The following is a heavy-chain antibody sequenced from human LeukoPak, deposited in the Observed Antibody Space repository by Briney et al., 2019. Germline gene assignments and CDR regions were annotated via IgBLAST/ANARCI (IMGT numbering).Heavy chain of an antibody. V-gene: IGHV3-30-3*01. CDR3: AREFYSSGWYPLSY. Sequence: GRSLRLSCAASGFTFSSYAMHWVRQAPGKGLEWVAVISYDGSNKYYADSVKGRFTISRDNSKNTLYLQMNSLRAEDTAVYYCAREFYSSGWYPLSYWGQGTLVTVSS. J-gene: IGHJ4*02. CDR2: ISYDGSNK. CDR1: GFTFSSYA. D-gene: IGHD6-19*01.